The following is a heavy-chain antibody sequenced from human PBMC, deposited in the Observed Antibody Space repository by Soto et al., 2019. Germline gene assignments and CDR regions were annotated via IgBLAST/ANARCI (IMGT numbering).Heavy chain of an antibody. CDR3: VRDRRSSHDYGDYPYYFDY. Sequence: PSETLSLTCTVSGGSISSGGYYWSWIRQHPGKGLEWIGYIYYSGSTYYNPSLKSRVTISVDTSKNQFSLKLSSVTAADTAVYYCVRDRRSSHDYGDYPYYFDYWGQGTLVTVSS. D-gene: IGHD4-17*01. CDR2: IYYSGST. CDR1: GGSISSGGYY. J-gene: IGHJ4*02. V-gene: IGHV4-31*03.